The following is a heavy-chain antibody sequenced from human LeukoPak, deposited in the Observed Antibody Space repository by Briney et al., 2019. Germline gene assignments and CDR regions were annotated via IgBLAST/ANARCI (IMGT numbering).Heavy chain of an antibody. V-gene: IGHV1-69*05. CDR3: ASRHYYDHDGGY. Sequence: SVTVSFTASGGTFITYAISWVRQAPGQGLEGMGGIIPIFGTANYVQKFQGRVTITTDESTSTAYMELSSLRSEDTAVYYCASRHYYDHDGGYWGQGTLVTVSS. CDR1: GGTFITYA. D-gene: IGHD3-3*01. J-gene: IGHJ4*02. CDR2: IIPIFGTA.